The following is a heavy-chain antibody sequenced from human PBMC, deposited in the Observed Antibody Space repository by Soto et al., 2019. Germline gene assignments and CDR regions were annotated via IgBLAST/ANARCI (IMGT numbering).Heavy chain of an antibody. V-gene: IGHV3-53*01. CDR3: AKGGPGASSGLFES. Sequence: GGSLRLSCAASGFIVTSNYMSWVRQAPGKGLEWVPVIYSDGTTNYAESVKGRFTISRDKSKNTVFLQMSSLRAEDTAVYYCAKGGPGASSGLFESWGQGTLVTVSS. D-gene: IGHD3-10*01. CDR2: IYSDGTT. CDR1: GFIVTSNY. J-gene: IGHJ4*02.